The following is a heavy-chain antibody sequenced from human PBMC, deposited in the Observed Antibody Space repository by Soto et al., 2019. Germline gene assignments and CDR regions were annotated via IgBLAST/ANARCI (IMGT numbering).Heavy chain of an antibody. CDR1: GYTFTSYG. J-gene: IGHJ6*02. D-gene: IGHD3-10*01. Sequence: ASVKVFCKASGYTFTSYGISWVRQAPGQGLEWMGWISAYNGNTNYAQKLQGRVTMTTDTSTSTAYMELRSLRSDDTAVYYCARVYYYGSGSYGMDVWGQGTTVTVSS. CDR2: ISAYNGNT. V-gene: IGHV1-18*01. CDR3: ARVYYYGSGSYGMDV.